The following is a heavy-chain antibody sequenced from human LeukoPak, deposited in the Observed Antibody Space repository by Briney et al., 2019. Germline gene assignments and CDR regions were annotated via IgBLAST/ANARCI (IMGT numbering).Heavy chain of an antibody. Sequence: SQTLSLTCTVSGGSISSGNYYWTWIRQPAGKGLEWIGRIYTSGSTNYNPSLKSRLTISVDTSKNQFSLKLSSVTAADTAVYYCATALPFQLVHWGQGTPVSVSS. CDR2: IYTSGST. V-gene: IGHV4-61*02. D-gene: IGHD6-13*01. J-gene: IGHJ4*02. CDR3: ATALPFQLVH. CDR1: GGSISSGNYY.